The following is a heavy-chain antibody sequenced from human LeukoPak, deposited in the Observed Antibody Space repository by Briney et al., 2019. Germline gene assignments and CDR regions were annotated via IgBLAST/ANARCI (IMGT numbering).Heavy chain of an antibody. V-gene: IGHV1-46*01. CDR1: GYTFTSYY. J-gene: IGHJ4*02. CDR2: INPSGGST. CDR3: ARFSSRRYFDWLYYFEY. D-gene: IGHD3-9*01. Sequence: ASVKVSCKASGYTFTSYYMHWVRQAPGQGLEWMGIINPSGGSTSYAQKFQGRVTMTRDTSTSTVYMELSSLRSEDTAVYYCARFSSRRYFDWLYYFEYWGQGTPVTVSS.